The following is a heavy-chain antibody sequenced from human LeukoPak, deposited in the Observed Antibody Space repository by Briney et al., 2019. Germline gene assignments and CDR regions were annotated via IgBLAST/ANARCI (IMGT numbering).Heavy chain of an antibody. CDR1: GGSISSYY. Sequence: PSETLSLTCTVSGGSISSYYWSWNRQPPGKGLEWIGYIYYSGSTNYNPSLKSRVTISVDTSKNQFSLKLSSVTAADTAVYYCAGVSSSWYQDWYFDLWGRGTLVTVSS. D-gene: IGHD6-13*01. CDR3: AGVSSSWYQDWYFDL. CDR2: IYYSGST. J-gene: IGHJ2*01. V-gene: IGHV4-59*12.